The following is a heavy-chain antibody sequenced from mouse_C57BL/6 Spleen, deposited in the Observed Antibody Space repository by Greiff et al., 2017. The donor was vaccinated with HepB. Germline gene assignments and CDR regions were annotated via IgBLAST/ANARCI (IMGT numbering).Heavy chain of an antibody. Sequence: VKLQQPGAELVKPGASVKLSCKASGYTFTSYWMQWVKQRPGQGLEWIGEIDPSDSYTNYNQKFKGKATLTVDTSSSTAYMQLSSLTSEDSAVYYCARGEGISFDYWGQGTTLTVSS. D-gene: IGHD3-3*01. CDR2: IDPSDSYT. CDR3: ARGEGISFDY. V-gene: IGHV1-50*01. J-gene: IGHJ2*01. CDR1: GYTFTSYW.